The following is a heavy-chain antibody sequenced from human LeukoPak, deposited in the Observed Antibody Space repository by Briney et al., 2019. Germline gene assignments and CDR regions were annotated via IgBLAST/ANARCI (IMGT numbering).Heavy chain of an antibody. Sequence: PVASVKVSCKASGGTFSSYAISWGRQAPGQGLEWMGGIIPIFGTANYAQKFQGRVTITADESTSTAYMELSSLRSEDTAVYYCARVLLGYCSGGSCPYGVSSNYFDYWGQGTLVTVSS. CDR1: GGTFSSYA. J-gene: IGHJ4*02. CDR3: ARVLLGYCSGGSCPYGVSSNYFDY. V-gene: IGHV1-69*13. CDR2: IIPIFGTA. D-gene: IGHD2-15*01.